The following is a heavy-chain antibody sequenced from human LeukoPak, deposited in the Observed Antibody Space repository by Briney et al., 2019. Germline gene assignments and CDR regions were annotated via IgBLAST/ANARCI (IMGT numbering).Heavy chain of an antibody. CDR2: IIPIFGSA. Sequence: GASVKVSCKASGDTFSSYVISWVRQAPGQGLEWMGGIIPIFGSANYAQKFQGRVTITADKSTNTAYMELSSLRSEDTAVYYCAANGFLMITFGGAKIDYWGQGTLVTVSS. CDR1: GDTFSSYV. CDR3: AANGFLMITFGGAKIDY. V-gene: IGHV1-69*06. D-gene: IGHD3-16*01. J-gene: IGHJ4*02.